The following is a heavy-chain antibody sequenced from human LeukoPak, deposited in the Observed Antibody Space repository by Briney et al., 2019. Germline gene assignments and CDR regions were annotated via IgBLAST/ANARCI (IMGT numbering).Heavy chain of an antibody. CDR2: IGVGSGNT. CDR3: AAYRPRGSSWYGDAFDI. V-gene: IGHV1-58*02. CDR1: GFTFTSSA. Sequence: GTSVKVSCKASGFTFTSSAMQWVRQARGQRIEWLGWIGVGSGNTNYAQKFQERVTITRDMSTSTAYMELSSLRSEDTAVYYCAAYRPRGSSWYGDAFDIWGQGTMVTVSS. J-gene: IGHJ3*02. D-gene: IGHD6-13*01.